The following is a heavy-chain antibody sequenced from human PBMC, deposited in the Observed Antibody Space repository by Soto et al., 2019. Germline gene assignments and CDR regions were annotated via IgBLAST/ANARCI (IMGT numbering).Heavy chain of an antibody. CDR2: IYYSGST. CDR1: GGSISSGDYY. D-gene: IGHD3-3*01. V-gene: IGHV4-30-4*01. Sequence: PSETLSLTCTVSGGSISSGDYYWSWIRQPPGKGLEWIGYIYYSGSTYYNPSLKSRVTISVDTSKSQFSLKLSSVTAADTAVYYCARDRRESFQQVRDGMDVWGQGTTVTVSS. CDR3: ARDRRESFQQVRDGMDV. J-gene: IGHJ6*02.